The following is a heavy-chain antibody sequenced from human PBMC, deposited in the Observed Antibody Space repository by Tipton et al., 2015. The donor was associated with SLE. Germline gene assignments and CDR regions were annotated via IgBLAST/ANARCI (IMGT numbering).Heavy chain of an antibody. V-gene: IGHV3-74*03. CDR3: ARGAYCSSTSCYLNAYFDF. Sequence: SLRLSCAASGFTFSTYWMHWVRQAPGKGLVWVSRIKGDGSSTMYADSVNGRFTISRDNAKNTLYLQMNSLSAEDTAVYYCARGAYCSSTSCYLNAYFDFWGQGTLVTVSS. D-gene: IGHD2-2*01. CDR2: IKGDGSST. CDR1: GFTFSTYW. J-gene: IGHJ4*02.